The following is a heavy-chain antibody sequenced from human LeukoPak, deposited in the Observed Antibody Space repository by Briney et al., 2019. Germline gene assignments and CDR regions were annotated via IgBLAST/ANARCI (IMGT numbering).Heavy chain of an antibody. CDR2: IYHSGST. Sequence: PSETLSLTCTVSGGSISSGGYYWSWIRQPPGKGLEWIGYIYHSGSTYYNPSLKSRVTISVDRSKNQFSLKLSSVTAADTAVYYCAREVSETGTDCWGQGTLVTVSS. CDR3: AREVSETGTDC. D-gene: IGHD1-1*01. CDR1: GGSISSGGYY. V-gene: IGHV4-30-2*01. J-gene: IGHJ4*02.